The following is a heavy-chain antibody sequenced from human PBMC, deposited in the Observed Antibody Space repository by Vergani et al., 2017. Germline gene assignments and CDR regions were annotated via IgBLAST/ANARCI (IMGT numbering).Heavy chain of an antibody. J-gene: IGHJ6*02. CDR2: IGHSGSPI. CDR3: ARDQGSGTNRHHYGLDV. CDR1: GFIFSDYY. D-gene: IGHD3-10*01. Sequence: VQLVESGGGLVKPGGSLRLSCAVSGFIFSDYYMSWIRQAPGKGLEWISYIGHSGSPIFYADSVKGRFTISRDNAKNSLYLQMNSLRADDTAVYYCARDQGSGTNRHHYGLDVWGQGTTVTVSS. V-gene: IGHV3-11*04.